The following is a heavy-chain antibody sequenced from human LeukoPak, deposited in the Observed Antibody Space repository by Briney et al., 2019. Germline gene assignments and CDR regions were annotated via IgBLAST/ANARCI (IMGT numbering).Heavy chain of an antibody. Sequence: SETLSLTCTVSGGSISSYYWLWIRQPPGKGLEWIGYIYYSWSTNYNPPLKSRVSISVDTSKNQFSLKLTSVTAADTAVYYCAREISMTVGGGAFDIWGQGTMVTVSS. J-gene: IGHJ3*02. CDR3: AREISMTVGGGAFDI. CDR2: IYYSWST. V-gene: IGHV4-59*01. D-gene: IGHD3-22*01. CDR1: GGSISSYY.